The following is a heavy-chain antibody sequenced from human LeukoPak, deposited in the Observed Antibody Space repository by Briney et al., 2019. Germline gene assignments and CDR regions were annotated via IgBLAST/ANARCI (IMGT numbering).Heavy chain of an antibody. Sequence: ASVKVSCKASGGTFSSYAISWVRQAPGQGLEWMGGIIPIFGTANYAQKFQGRVTITADESTSTAYMELSSLRSEDTVVYYCARASGSGSYGFIYFDYWGQGTLVTVSS. J-gene: IGHJ4*02. CDR2: IIPIFGTA. D-gene: IGHD3-10*01. V-gene: IGHV1-69*13. CDR1: GGTFSSYA. CDR3: ARASGSGSYGFIYFDY.